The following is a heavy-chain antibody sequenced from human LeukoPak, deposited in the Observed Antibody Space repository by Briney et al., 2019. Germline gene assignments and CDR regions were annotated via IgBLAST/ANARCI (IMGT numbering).Heavy chain of an antibody. J-gene: IGHJ5*02. D-gene: IGHD3-22*01. V-gene: IGHV3-15*07. CDR2: IRSNSDGGTI. CDR1: GFTFSNAW. Sequence: GSLRLSCATSGFTFSNAWMNWVRQAPGKGLEWVGRIRSNSDGGTIDYAAPVKGRFTLSRDDSKTTLYLQMNSLQTEDTAVYYCATDFYDSTWGQGTMVTVSS. CDR3: ATDFYDST.